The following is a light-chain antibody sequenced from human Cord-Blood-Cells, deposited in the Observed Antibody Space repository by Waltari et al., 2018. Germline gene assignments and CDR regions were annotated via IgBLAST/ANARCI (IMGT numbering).Light chain of an antibody. Sequence: EIALTQSPATLSLSPGERATLSCRASQSVSSYLAWYQQKPGQAPRLLIYDASNRATGIPARFSGSGSGTDFTLTISSLEPEDFAVYYCQQRSNWLTFGGGTKVEI. CDR1: QSVSSY. CDR3: QQRSNWLT. V-gene: IGKV3-11*01. J-gene: IGKJ4*01. CDR2: DAS.